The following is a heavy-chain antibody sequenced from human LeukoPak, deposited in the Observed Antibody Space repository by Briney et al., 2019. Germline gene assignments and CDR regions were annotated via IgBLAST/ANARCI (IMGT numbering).Heavy chain of an antibody. Sequence: SETLSLTCTVSGVSISSGGYYWSWIRQLPGKGLEWIGYINDSGSTYNNPSLKSRLTISVDTSKNQFSLRLSSVTAADTAVYYCARAAPAGSVWWFDPWGQGTLVTVSS. D-gene: IGHD2-2*01. J-gene: IGHJ5*02. V-gene: IGHV4-31*03. CDR2: INDSGST. CDR1: GVSISSGGYY. CDR3: ARAAPAGSVWWFDP.